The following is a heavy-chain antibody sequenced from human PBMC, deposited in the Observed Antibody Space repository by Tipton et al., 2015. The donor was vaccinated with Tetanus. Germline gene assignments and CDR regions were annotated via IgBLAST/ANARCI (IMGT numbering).Heavy chain of an antibody. Sequence: TLSLTCTVSGGSISSYYWSWIRQPPGKGLEWIGNIYYSGSTNYNPSLKSRVTISVDTSKNQFSLKLSSVTAADTAVYYCARDYYYGSGGYYSWFGPWGQGTLVTVSS. CDR3: ARDYYYGSGGYYSWFGP. D-gene: IGHD3-10*01. CDR1: GGSISSYY. CDR2: IYYSGST. J-gene: IGHJ5*02. V-gene: IGHV4-59*01.